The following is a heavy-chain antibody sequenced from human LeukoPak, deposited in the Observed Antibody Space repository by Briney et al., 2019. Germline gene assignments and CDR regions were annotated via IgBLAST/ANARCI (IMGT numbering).Heavy chain of an antibody. CDR1: SGSFSGFY. CDR3: ARGLRDNYYDSSGYYFRWQYYFDY. Sequence: SETLSLTCAAYSGSFSGFYWTWIRQPPGKGLEWIGQINHSRSTHYNPSLKSRVTISVDTSKNQFSLKLSSVTAADTAVYYCARGLRDNYYDSSGYYFRWQYYFDYWGQGTLVTVSS. D-gene: IGHD3-22*01. J-gene: IGHJ4*02. V-gene: IGHV4-34*01. CDR2: INHSRST.